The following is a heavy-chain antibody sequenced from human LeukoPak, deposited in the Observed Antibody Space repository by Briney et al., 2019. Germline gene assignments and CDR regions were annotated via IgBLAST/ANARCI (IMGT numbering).Heavy chain of an antibody. D-gene: IGHD3-22*01. Sequence: SETLSLTCTVSGGSISSYYWSWIRQPPGKGLEWIGYIYYSGSTNYNPSLKSRVTISVDTSKNQSSLKLSSVTAADTAVYYCARGYDSSGYYGIFAFDIWGQGTMVTVSS. V-gene: IGHV4-59*01. CDR3: ARGYDSSGYYGIFAFDI. CDR1: GGSISSYY. J-gene: IGHJ3*02. CDR2: IYYSGST.